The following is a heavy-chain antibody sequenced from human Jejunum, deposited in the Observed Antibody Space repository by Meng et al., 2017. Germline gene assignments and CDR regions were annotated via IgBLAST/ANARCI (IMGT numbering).Heavy chain of an antibody. D-gene: IGHD1-1*01. CDR3: AKDRSWNSLDV. CDR2: ITSDGSGT. CDR1: GFTFSSYW. J-gene: IGHJ3*01. Sequence: GESLKISCAASGFTFSSYWMYWVRQPPGKGLMWVSHITSDGSGTGYADSVKGRFTISRDNAKNTLYLQMSGLRAEDTAVYFCAKDRSWNSLDVWGQETMVTVSS. V-gene: IGHV3-74*01.